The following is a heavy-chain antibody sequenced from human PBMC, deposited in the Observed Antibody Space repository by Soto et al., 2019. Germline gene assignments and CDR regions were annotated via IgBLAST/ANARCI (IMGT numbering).Heavy chain of an antibody. Sequence: SETLSLTCAVSGGSISGYFWSWIRQPPGKGLEWIAYIFYSGGTDYNPSLKSRVTISVDTSKNQFSLRLSSVTAADTAVYYCARHVIGGLVFDYWAQRILVTVSS. CDR3: ARHVIGGLVFDY. CDR1: GGSISGYF. CDR2: IFYSGGT. V-gene: IGHV4-59*08. D-gene: IGHD3-16*02. J-gene: IGHJ4*02.